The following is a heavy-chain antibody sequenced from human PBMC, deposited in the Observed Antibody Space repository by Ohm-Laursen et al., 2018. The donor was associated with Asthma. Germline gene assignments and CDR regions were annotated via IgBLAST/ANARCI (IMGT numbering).Heavy chain of an antibody. D-gene: IGHD1-14*01. J-gene: IGHJ6*02. Sequence: SLRPSCAASGFTVSSNYMSWVRQAPGKGLEWVSVIYSGGSTYYADSVKGRFTISRDNSKNTLYLQMNSLRAEDTAVYYCARDRTTTMDDYYYYGMDVWGQGTTVTVSS. CDR3: ARDRTTTMDDYYYYGMDV. CDR1: GFTVSSNY. CDR2: IYSGGST. V-gene: IGHV3-53*01.